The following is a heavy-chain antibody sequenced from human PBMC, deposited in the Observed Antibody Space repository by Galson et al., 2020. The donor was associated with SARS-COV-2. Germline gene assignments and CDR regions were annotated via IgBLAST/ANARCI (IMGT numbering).Heavy chain of an antibody. Sequence: SQTLSLTCSVSGALVSSTSYYWGWIRQPPGKGLEWIGSIYYTGNTFYNPSLKSRVTISMDTSKNQFSLRLTSVTAADTAVYYCARKAATYDYWGQGTLVTVSS. CDR2: IYYTGNT. CDR3: ARKAATYDY. CDR1: GALVSSTSYY. V-gene: IGHV4-39*07. J-gene: IGHJ4*02. D-gene: IGHD6-25*01.